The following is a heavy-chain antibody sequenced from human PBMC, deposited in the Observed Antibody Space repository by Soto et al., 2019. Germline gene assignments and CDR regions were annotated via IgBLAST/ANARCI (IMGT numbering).Heavy chain of an antibody. CDR2: TYYSSKWYN. CDR3: ARATHGAHWFDP. D-gene: IGHD2-8*01. Sequence: SQTLSLTCAISGDGVSSNSATWNWIRQSPSRGLEWLGRTYYSSKWYNEYAVSVKSRIAINPDTSKNQFSLHLNSVTPEDTAVYSCARATHGAHWFDPWGQGTLVTVSS. J-gene: IGHJ5*02. CDR1: GDGVSSNSAT. V-gene: IGHV6-1*01.